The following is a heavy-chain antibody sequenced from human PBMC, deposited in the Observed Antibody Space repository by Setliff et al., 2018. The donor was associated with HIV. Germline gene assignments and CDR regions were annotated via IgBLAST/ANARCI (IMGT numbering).Heavy chain of an antibody. CDR2: INHSGTT. J-gene: IGHJ1*01. D-gene: IGHD2-2*01. CDR3: ARRERYCSGTTCYRYFQH. V-gene: IGHV4-34*01. CDR1: GGSFSAYY. Sequence: KPSETLSLTCAVFGGSFSAYYWNWIRQTPGKGLEWIGEINHSGTTNYNPSLNSRVTISVDTSNKRFSLTLRSATAADTALYYCARRERYCSGTTCYRYFQHWGQGILVTVSS.